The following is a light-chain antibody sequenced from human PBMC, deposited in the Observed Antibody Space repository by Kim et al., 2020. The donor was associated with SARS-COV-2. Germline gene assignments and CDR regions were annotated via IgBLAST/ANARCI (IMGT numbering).Light chain of an antibody. CDR3: QQLNSYPFT. Sequence: ASVGDRVTITCRASQGISSYLAWYQQKPGKAPKLLIYAASTLQSGVPSRFSGSGSGTEFTLTISSLQPKDFATYYCQQLNSYPFTFGGGTKVDIK. J-gene: IGKJ4*01. CDR1: QGISSY. CDR2: AAS. V-gene: IGKV1-9*01.